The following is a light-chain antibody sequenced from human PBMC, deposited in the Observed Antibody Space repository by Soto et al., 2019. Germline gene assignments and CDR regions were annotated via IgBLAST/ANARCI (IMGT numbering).Light chain of an antibody. J-gene: IGKJ1*01. Sequence: EIVLTQSPDTQTLSPGERATLSCWASHSVTTHLAWFQQRPGQTPRLLIYGASSRATGIPDRFSGSGSGTDFTLTISRLEPEDFAVYYCQQYGSSTGTFGQGTKVDIK. V-gene: IGKV3-20*01. CDR2: GAS. CDR3: QQYGSSTGT. CDR1: HSVTTH.